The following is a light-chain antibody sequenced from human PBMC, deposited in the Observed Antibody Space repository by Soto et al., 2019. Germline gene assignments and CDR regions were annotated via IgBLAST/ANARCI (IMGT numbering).Light chain of an antibody. Sequence: DIQMTQSPSTLSASVGDRVTITCRASQSISSWLAWYQQKPGKAPKLLIYKASTLESGVPSRFSGSGSGTEFTLTISSLQPDDFATDYCQQYDKYAWTLGQGTKVEIK. CDR2: KAS. CDR1: QSISSW. J-gene: IGKJ1*01. CDR3: QQYDKYAWT. V-gene: IGKV1-5*03.